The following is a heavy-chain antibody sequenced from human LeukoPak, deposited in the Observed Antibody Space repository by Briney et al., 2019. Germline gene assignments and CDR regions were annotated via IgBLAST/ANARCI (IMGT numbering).Heavy chain of an antibody. CDR1: SGSISSSNFY. J-gene: IGHJ4*02. CDR2: IYYSGSA. V-gene: IGHV4-39*07. CDR3: ARDSPLFDY. Sequence: SETLSLTCTVSSGSISSSNFYWGWIRQPPGKGLEWIGSIYYSGSAYYNPSLKSRVTISVDTSKNQFSLKLSSVTAADTAVYYCARDSPLFDYWGQGTLVTVSS.